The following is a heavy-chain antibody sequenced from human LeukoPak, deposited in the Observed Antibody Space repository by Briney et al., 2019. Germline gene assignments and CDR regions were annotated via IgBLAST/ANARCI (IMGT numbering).Heavy chain of an antibody. Sequence: PSETLSLTCTVSGGSISSGSYYWSWIRQPAGKGLEWIGRIYTSGSTNYNPSLKSRVTISVDTSKNQFSLKLSSVTAADTAVYYCVRDPNSGREGDYWGQGTLVTVSS. J-gene: IGHJ4*02. V-gene: IGHV4-61*02. CDR3: VRDPNSGREGDY. D-gene: IGHD6-19*01. CDR2: IYTSGST. CDR1: GGSISSGSYY.